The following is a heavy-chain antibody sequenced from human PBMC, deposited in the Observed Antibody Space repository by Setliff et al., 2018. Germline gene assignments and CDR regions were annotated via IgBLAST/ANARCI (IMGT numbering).Heavy chain of an antibody. J-gene: IGHJ4*02. CDR1: GFSISSGYY. D-gene: IGHD4-17*01. CDR2: IHHSGKA. Sequence: NPSETLSLTCAVSGFSISSGYYWGWIRQPPGKGLEWIVNIHHSGKAYYNPSLKSRVTMSVDTSKNHVSLKLSSVTAADTAVYYCARGRLLYVGDSHYFDIWGQGTLVTVSS. CDR3: ARGRLLYVGDSHYFDI. V-gene: IGHV4-38-2*01.